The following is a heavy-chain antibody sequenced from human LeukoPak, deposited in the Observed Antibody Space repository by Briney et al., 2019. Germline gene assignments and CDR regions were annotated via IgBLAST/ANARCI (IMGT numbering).Heavy chain of an antibody. Sequence: GGSLRLSCAASGFTVSSNYMSWVRQAPGKGLEWVSVIYSGGSTYYADSVKGRFTISRDNSKNTLYLQMNSLRAEDTAVYYCAKVSLPMVYATRADHYGRDVWGQGTTVTVSS. CDR2: IYSGGST. J-gene: IGHJ6*02. CDR3: AKVSLPMVYATRADHYGRDV. D-gene: IGHD2-8*01. CDR1: GFTVSSNY. V-gene: IGHV3-53*01.